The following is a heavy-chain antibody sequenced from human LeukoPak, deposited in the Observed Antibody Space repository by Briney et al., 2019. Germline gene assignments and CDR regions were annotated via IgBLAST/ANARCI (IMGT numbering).Heavy chain of an antibody. CDR1: GFTFGVYA. CDR2: IRSKAYGGTT. J-gene: IGHJ4*02. D-gene: IGHD1-20*01. V-gene: IGHV3-49*04. Sequence: GGSLRLSCTASGFTFGVYAMSWVRQAPGKGLEGVGFIRSKAYGGTTEYAASVKGRFTISRDDSKSIAYLQMNSLKTEDTAVYYCTRDNWNDSYWGQGTLVTVSS. CDR3: TRDNWNDSY.